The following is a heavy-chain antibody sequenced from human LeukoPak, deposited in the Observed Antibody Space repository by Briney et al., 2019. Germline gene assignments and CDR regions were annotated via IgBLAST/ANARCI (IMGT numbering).Heavy chain of an antibody. CDR3: ARTRGGIVGATFDY. CDR1: GFTFRSYW. D-gene: IGHD1-26*01. Sequence: GGSLRLSCAASGFTFRSYWMSWVRQAPGKGLEWVANIKQDGSEKYYVDSVKGRFTISRDNATKSLSLQMNSLRAEDTAVYYCARTRGGIVGATFDYWGQGTLVTVSS. V-gene: IGHV3-7*05. J-gene: IGHJ4*02. CDR2: IKQDGSEK.